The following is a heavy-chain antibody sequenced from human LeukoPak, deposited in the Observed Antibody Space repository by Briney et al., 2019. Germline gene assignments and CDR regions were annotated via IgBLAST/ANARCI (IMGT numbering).Heavy chain of an antibody. CDR1: GGSISSYY. CDR2: IYYSGST. CDR3: ARHGGPYYYDSSGYTVGYYYYGMDV. V-gene: IGHV4-59*08. D-gene: IGHD3-22*01. Sequence: SETLSLTCTVSGGSISSYYWSWIRQPPGKGLGWIGYIYYSGSTNYNPSLKSRVTISVDTSKNQFSLKLSSVTAADTAVYYCARHGGPYYYDSSGYTVGYYYYGMDVWGQGTTVTVSS. J-gene: IGHJ6*02.